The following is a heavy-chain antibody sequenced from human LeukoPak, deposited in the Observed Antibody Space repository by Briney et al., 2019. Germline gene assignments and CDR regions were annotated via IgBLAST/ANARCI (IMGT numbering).Heavy chain of an antibody. V-gene: IGHV3-30*02. Sequence: GGSLRLSCAASGFSFGGFGMHWVRQAPGQGLEWVAFIGFDGNKKYIRDSVKGRFTISRDSSGNTLFLQMNSLRAEDTGVYYCAKDLSYSFEIPAYWGQGTLVTVSS. CDR2: IGFDGNKK. D-gene: IGHD4-11*01. J-gene: IGHJ4*02. CDR1: GFSFGGFG. CDR3: AKDLSYSFEIPAY.